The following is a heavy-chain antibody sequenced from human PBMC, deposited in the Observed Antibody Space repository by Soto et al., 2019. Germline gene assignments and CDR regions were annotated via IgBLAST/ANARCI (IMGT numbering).Heavy chain of an antibody. CDR1: GYSFVCG. J-gene: IGHJ5*02. CDR2: ISYDGSNK. Sequence: QVHLVESGGGVVQPGRSLRLSCAAGYSFVCGMHWVRQAPGKGLEWVSFISYDGSNKYYADSVKGRFTVSIDNSRNTVLLEMDRLRIEDTAVYYCAKAGGKVSTPFDPWGQGTLVTVSP. V-gene: IGHV3-30*18. CDR3: AKAGGKVSTPFDP. D-gene: IGHD2-8*01.